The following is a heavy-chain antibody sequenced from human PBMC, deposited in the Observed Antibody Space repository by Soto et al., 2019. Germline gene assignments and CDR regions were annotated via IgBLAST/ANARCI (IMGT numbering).Heavy chain of an antibody. CDR2: ISGSGAAT. CDR1: GFTFSSYG. V-gene: IGHV3-23*01. J-gene: IGHJ4*02. Sequence: EVQLLESGGGLVQPGGSLRLSCASSGFTFSSYGMTWVRRPPGKGLEWVSAISGSGAATYYADSVQGRFTISRDNSNNQLFRQRHSLRAEDTAVYSCAKGIYGGVTYFDPWGQGTLVTVSS. D-gene: IGHD3-16*01. CDR3: AKGIYGGVTYFDP.